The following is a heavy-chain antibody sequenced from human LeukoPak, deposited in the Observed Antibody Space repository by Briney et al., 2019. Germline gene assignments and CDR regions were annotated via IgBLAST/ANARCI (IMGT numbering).Heavy chain of an antibody. Sequence: SETLSLTCAVSGGSISSSSGNCWTWVRQPPGKGLEWIGEIYHSGSTNYNPSLKSRVTMLLDKSKSQFSLKLNSVTAADTAVYYCARDQIRSRGMDVWGQGTTATVSS. V-gene: IGHV4-4*02. CDR1: GGSISSSSGNC. J-gene: IGHJ6*02. CDR2: IYHSGST. CDR3: ARDQIRSRGMDV.